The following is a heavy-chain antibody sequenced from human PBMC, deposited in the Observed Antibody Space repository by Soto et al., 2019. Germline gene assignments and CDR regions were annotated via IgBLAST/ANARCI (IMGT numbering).Heavy chain of an antibody. J-gene: IGHJ5*02. CDR1: GGTFSNYA. CDR2: IIPIFGSA. V-gene: IGHV1-69*15. Sequence: QVQLVQSGAEVKKPGSSVKVSCKASGGTFSNYAITWVRQAPGQGLEWLGRIIPIFGSANFAQKFQGRVTRTAXXXTXXAYMELSNLRSDATAVYYCAKDGGKDGYFGNWFDPWGQGTLVTVSS. CDR3: AKDGGKDGYFGNWFDP. D-gene: IGHD5-12*01.